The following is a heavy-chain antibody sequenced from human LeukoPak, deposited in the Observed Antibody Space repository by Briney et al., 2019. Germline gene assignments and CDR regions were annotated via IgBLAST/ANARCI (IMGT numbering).Heavy chain of an antibody. CDR1: GGSISSYY. J-gene: IGHJ4*02. Sequence: SETLSLTCTVSGGSISSYYWSWIRQPPGKGLEWIGYIYYSGGTNYNPSLKSRVTISVDTSKNQFSLKLSSVTAADTAVYYCARQWKGLGFWGQGTLVTVSS. CDR2: IYYSGGT. D-gene: IGHD1-1*01. CDR3: ARQWKGLGF. V-gene: IGHV4-59*08.